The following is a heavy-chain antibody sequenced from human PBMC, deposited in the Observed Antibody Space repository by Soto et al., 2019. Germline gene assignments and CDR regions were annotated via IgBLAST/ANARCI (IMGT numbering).Heavy chain of an antibody. V-gene: IGHV3-23*01. D-gene: IGHD3-22*01. Sequence: SLRLSCAASGFTFSSYVMILVRQAPGKGLEWVSAISGSGGSTYYGDSVKGRFTISRDNSTNTLYLQMNSLRAEDTAVYHCAKVRADYYDGSGPIEYWGHGTLVTVPS. CDR3: AKVRADYYDGSGPIEY. J-gene: IGHJ4*01. CDR1: GFTFSSYV. CDR2: ISGSGGST.